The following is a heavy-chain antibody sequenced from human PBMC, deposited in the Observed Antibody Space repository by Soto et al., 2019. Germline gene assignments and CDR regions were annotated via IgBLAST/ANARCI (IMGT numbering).Heavy chain of an antibody. V-gene: IGHV3-30*18. CDR1: GFTFSSYG. Sequence: GGSLRLSCAASGFTFSSYGMHWVRQAPGKGLEWVAVISYDGSNKYYADSVKGRFTISRDNSKNTLYLQMNSLRAEDTAVYYCAKDSPTHCSSTSCYRAGYYYYGMDVWGQGTTVTVSS. J-gene: IGHJ6*02. CDR2: ISYDGSNK. CDR3: AKDSPTHCSSTSCYRAGYYYYGMDV. D-gene: IGHD2-2*01.